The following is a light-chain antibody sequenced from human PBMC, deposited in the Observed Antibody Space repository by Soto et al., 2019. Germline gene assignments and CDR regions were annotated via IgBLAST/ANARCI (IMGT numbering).Light chain of an antibody. CDR2: EVN. CDR1: SNDVGGYNY. Sequence: QSALTQPASVSGSPGQSITISCTGTSNDVGGYNYVSWYQQHPGKAPKLIIYEVNKRPSGVSNRFSGSKSGNTASLTISGLQTEDEADYYCSSYGSRSVMFGGGTKLTVL. J-gene: IGLJ3*02. CDR3: SSYGSRSVM. V-gene: IGLV2-14*01.